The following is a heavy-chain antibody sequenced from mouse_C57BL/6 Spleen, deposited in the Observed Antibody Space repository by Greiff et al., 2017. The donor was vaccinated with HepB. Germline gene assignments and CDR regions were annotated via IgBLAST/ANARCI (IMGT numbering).Heavy chain of an antibody. CDR2: INPNNGGT. V-gene: IGHV1-22*01. Sequence: EVQLQQSGPELVKPGASVKMSCKASGYTFTDYNMHWVKQSHGKSLEWIGYINPNNGGTSYNQKFKGKATLTVNKSSSTAYMELRSLTSEDSAVYYCARGMVTTRYYAMDYWGQGTSVTVSS. J-gene: IGHJ4*01. D-gene: IGHD2-2*01. CDR3: ARGMVTTRYYAMDY. CDR1: GYTFTDYN.